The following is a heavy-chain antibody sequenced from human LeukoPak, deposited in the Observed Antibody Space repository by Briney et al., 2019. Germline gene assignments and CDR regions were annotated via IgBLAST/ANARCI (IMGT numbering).Heavy chain of an antibody. Sequence: GESLKISCKGSGYSFATYWLARVSQMPVKGLEWMGVIFPGDSDTRYSPSFQGQVTISADKSISTAYLQWNSLKASDTAMYYCAREREYWGQGTQVTVSS. CDR3: AREREY. D-gene: IGHD1-1*01. CDR2: IFPGDSDT. V-gene: IGHV5-51*01. CDR1: GYSFATYW. J-gene: IGHJ4*02.